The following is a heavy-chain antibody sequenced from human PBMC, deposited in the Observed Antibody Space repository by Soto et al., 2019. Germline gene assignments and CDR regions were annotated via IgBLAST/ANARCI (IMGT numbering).Heavy chain of an antibody. J-gene: IGHJ4*02. CDR1: GGSISSTNSY. V-gene: IGHV4-39*01. CDR3: ARVDDY. CDR2: IYSNGVT. Sequence: SETLSLTCTVSGGSISSTNSYWGWIRQPPGKGLDWIGIIYSNGVTSYSPSLGSRVTMSIDTPNNQVSLKLSSVTAADTAVYYCARVDDYWGQGILVTVSS.